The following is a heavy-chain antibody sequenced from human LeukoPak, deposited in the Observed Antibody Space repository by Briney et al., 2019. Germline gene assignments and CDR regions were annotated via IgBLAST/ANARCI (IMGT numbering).Heavy chain of an antibody. D-gene: IGHD3-22*01. CDR1: GFTVSSNY. CDR2: IYSGGST. V-gene: IGHV3-53*01. J-gene: IGHJ4*02. CDR3: ARGVDCDSSGYYGLLYYFDY. Sequence: SGGSLRLSCAASGFTVSSNYMSWVRQAPGKGLEWVSVIYSGGSTYYADSVKGRFTISRDNSKNTLYLQMNSLRAEDTAVYYCARGVDCDSSGYYGLLYYFDYWGQGTLVTVSS.